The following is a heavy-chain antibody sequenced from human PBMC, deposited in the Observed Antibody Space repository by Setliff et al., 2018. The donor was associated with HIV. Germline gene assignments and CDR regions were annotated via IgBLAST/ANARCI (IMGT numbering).Heavy chain of an antibody. J-gene: IGHJ5*01. CDR3: ARVRLELRQHWFDS. D-gene: IGHD1-7*01. CDR1: GYSIGSGSF. V-gene: IGHV4-38-2*01. CDR2: IPHNGGT. Sequence: SETLSLTCAVSGYSIGSGSFWGWIRQPPGKGLEWIATIPHNGGTYYNPDPSLTGRVTISLDTSKNQFSLKLNSVTAADTAVYYCARVRLELRQHWFDSWGQGSPVTVSS.